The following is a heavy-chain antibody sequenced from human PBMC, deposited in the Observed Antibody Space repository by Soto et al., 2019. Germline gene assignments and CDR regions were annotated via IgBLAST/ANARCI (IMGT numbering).Heavy chain of an antibody. CDR1: GYTFTSYA. D-gene: IGHD2-2*01. CDR3: ARGPAAYPHDAFDI. Sequence: GASVEVSCKASGYTFTSYAMHWVRQAPGQRLEWMGWINAGNGNTKYSQKFQGRVTITRDTSASTAYMELSSLRSEDTAVYYCARGPAAYPHDAFDIWGQGTMVTVSS. CDR2: INAGNGNT. J-gene: IGHJ3*02. V-gene: IGHV1-3*01.